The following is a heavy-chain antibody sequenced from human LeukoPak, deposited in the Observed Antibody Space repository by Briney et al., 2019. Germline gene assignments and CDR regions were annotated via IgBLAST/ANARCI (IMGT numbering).Heavy chain of an antibody. CDR1: GYTFTSYG. D-gene: IGHD3-3*01. V-gene: IGHV1-18*01. CDR3: AREDKIRFLAGVVRWRWFDP. Sequence: ASVKVSCKASGYTFTSYGISWVRQAPGQGLEWMGWISAYNGNTNYAQKLQGRVTMTTDTSTSTAYMELRSLRSDDTAVYYCAREDKIRFLAGVVRWRWFDPWGQGTLVTVSS. CDR2: ISAYNGNT. J-gene: IGHJ5*02.